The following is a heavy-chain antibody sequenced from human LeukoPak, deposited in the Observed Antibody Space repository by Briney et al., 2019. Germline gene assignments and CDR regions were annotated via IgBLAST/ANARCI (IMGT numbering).Heavy chain of an antibody. CDR2: ISGSGGST. CDR3: ALPREYSYGYYDY. J-gene: IGHJ4*02. V-gene: IGHV3-23*01. CDR1: GFTFSTYD. D-gene: IGHD5-18*01. Sequence: PGGSLRLSCAASGFTFSTYDMSWVRQAPGKGLKWVSSISGSGGSTYYADSVKGRFTISRDNTKNTLYLQMNSLRAEDTAVYYCALPREYSYGYYDYWGQGTLVTVSS.